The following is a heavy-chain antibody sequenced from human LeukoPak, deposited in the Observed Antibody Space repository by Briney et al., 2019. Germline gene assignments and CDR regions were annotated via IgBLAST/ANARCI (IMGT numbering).Heavy chain of an antibody. CDR2: ISSSSSTI. Sequence: GGSLRLSCAASGFTFSSYSMNWVRQAPGKGLEWVSYISSSSSTIYYADSVKGRFTISRDNAKNSLYLQMNSLRVEDTALFYCARISYYGGTPHFDYWGQGTLVTVSS. V-gene: IGHV3-48*04. CDR1: GFTFSSYS. D-gene: IGHD4-23*01. J-gene: IGHJ4*02. CDR3: ARISYYGGTPHFDY.